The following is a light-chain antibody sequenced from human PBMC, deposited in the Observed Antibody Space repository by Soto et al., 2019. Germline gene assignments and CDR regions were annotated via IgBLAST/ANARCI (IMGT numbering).Light chain of an antibody. J-gene: IGKJ2*01. CDR2: KAA. CDR1: QSISSW. CDR3: QQYNSYPYT. V-gene: IGKV1-5*03. Sequence: DIQMTQSPSTLSASVGDRVTITCRASQSISSWLAWYQQKPGKAPKPLLYKAASLESGVPSRFSGSGSGTEFTLTISSLQPDDFATYYCQQYNSYPYTFGQGTKLEIK.